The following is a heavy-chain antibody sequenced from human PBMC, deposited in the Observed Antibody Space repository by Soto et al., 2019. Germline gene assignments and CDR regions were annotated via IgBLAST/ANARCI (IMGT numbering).Heavy chain of an antibody. D-gene: IGHD3-10*01. V-gene: IGHV4-59*08. CDR3: VGFYGSGSDVDF. CDR1: GDSISPYY. CDR2: ISNSGT. Sequence: PSETLSLICSVSGDSISPYYWTWVRQSPGRGLEWIGFISNSGTSYNPSLKSRVTISVDTSKNQVSLELNSVTAADTAVYYCVGFYGSGSDVDFWGQGTLVTVSS. J-gene: IGHJ4*02.